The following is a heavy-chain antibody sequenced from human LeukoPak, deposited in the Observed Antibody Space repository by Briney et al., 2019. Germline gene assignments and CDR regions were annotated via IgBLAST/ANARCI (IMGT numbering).Heavy chain of an antibody. J-gene: IGHJ6*03. CDR1: GGTFSSYA. D-gene: IGHD5-18*01. CDR2: IIPIFGTA. Sequence: SVKVSCKASGGTFSSYAISWVRQAPRQGLEWMGGIIPIFGTANYAQKFQGRVTITTDESTSTAHMELSSLRSEDTAVYYCARDGGSDTAMAYYYMDVWGKGTTVTVSS. CDR3: ARDGGSDTAMAYYYMDV. V-gene: IGHV1-69*05.